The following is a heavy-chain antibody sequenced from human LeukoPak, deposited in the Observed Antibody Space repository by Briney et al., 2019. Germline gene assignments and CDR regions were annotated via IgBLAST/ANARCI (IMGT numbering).Heavy chain of an antibody. CDR2: ISSSSSYI. D-gene: IGHD3-22*01. CDR3: ARDGYYYDSSGYYSINGMDV. J-gene: IGHJ6*02. CDR1: GFTFSSYS. Sequence: GGSLRLSCAASGFTFSSYSMNWVRQAPGKGLEWVSPISSSSSYIYYADSVKGRFTISRDNAKNSLYLQMNSLRAEDTAVYYCARDGYYYDSSGYYSINGMDVWGQGTTVTVSS. V-gene: IGHV3-21*06.